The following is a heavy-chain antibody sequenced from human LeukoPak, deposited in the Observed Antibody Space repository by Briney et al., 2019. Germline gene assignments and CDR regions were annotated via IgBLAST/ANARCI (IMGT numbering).Heavy chain of an antibody. Sequence: GESLKISCKGSGYSFTSYWIGWVRQMPGKGLEWMGIIYPGDSDTRYSPSLQGQVTISADKSISTAYLQWSSLKASDTAMYYCARWDYYGSGSYYRSPNFDYWGQGTLVTVSS. CDR2: IYPGDSDT. CDR1: GYSFTSYW. J-gene: IGHJ4*02. D-gene: IGHD3-10*01. V-gene: IGHV5-51*01. CDR3: ARWDYYGSGSYYRSPNFDY.